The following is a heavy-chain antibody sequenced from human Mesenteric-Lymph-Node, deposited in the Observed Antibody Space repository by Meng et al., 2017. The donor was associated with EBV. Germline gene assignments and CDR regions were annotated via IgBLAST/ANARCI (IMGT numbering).Heavy chain of an antibody. J-gene: IGHJ5*02. CDR1: GYTFTNYG. D-gene: IGHD6-13*01. CDR3: VREAGGGTFNWFDP. CDR2: ISTYSGNT. Sequence: QVQRVQSAAEVKKPGASVKVSCRASGYTFTNYGINWVRQAPGQGLEWMGWISTYSGNTDYAQKFQGRVTMTTDTSTNTAYMELRSLRSDDTAVFYCVREAGGGTFNWFDPWGQGTLVTVSS. V-gene: IGHV1-18*01.